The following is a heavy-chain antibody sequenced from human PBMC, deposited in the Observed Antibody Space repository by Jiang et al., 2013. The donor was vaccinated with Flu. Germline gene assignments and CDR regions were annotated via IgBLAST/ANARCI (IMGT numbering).Heavy chain of an antibody. V-gene: IGHV4-59*01. J-gene: IGHJ4*02. CDR3: AGSDDFWSGYYSGFDY. D-gene: IGHD3-3*01. Sequence: LKSRVTISVDTSKNQFSLKLSSVTAADTAVYYCAGSDDFWSGYYSGFDYWGQGTLVTVSS.